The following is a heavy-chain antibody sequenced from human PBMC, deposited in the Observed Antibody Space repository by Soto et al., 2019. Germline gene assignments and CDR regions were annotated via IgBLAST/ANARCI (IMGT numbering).Heavy chain of an antibody. CDR3: AHRRGQVCVAARCLDWFHP. J-gene: IGHJ5*02. Sequence: QITLKESGPTLVKPTQTLTLTCTFSGFSLSTSGVGVGWIRQPPGKALEWLALIYWDDDKRYSPALKSSLTSTMDTAKNQVVLKMTIMVPVDTARYCGAHRRGQVCVAARCLDWFHPWGQGTLVTVSS. CDR2: IYWDDDK. V-gene: IGHV2-5*02. D-gene: IGHD6-6*01. CDR1: GFSLSTSGVG.